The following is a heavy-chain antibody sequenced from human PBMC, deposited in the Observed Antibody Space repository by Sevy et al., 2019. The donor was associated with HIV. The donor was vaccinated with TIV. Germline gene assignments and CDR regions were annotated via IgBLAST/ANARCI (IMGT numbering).Heavy chain of an antibody. D-gene: IGHD6-6*01. Sequence: GGSLRLSCAASGFTFSDYAIHWVRQAPGKGLEWLAVISYHGRNQFYADSVRGRFTISRDDSKNMVYLQMNSLRPDDTAVYYCARKQFVLPFDYWGQGTLVTVSS. CDR2: ISYHGRNQ. V-gene: IGHV3-30*04. J-gene: IGHJ4*02. CDR3: ARKQFVLPFDY. CDR1: GFTFSDYA.